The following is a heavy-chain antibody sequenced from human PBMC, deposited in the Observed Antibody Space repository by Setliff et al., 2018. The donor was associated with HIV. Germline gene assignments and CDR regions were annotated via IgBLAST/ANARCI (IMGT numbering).Heavy chain of an antibody. J-gene: IGHJ6*02. D-gene: IGHD6-19*01. V-gene: IGHV3-33*06. CDR2: IWYDGSNK. Sequence: PGGSLSLSCAASGFTFSSYGMHWVRQAPGKGLGWVAIIWYDGSNKYDADSVKGRFTISRDNSKNTLYLQMNSLRAEDKAVYYYAKDITTTAGYSSGWYDVALSYYYGMDVWGQGTTVTVSS. CDR1: GFTFSSYG. CDR3: AKDITTTAGYSSGWYDVALSYYYGMDV.